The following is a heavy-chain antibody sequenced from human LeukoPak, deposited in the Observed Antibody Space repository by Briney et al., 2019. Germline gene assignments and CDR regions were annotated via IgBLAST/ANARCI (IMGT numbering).Heavy chain of an antibody. J-gene: IGHJ4*02. CDR2: LSGSGTST. Sequence: GGSLRLSCAASGFTFSSYAMTWVRQAPGKGLEWVSALSGSGTSTFYADSVKGRFTISRDNSKNTLYLQMNSLRAQDTAVYYWARGPSVPAPTYYFDYWGQGTLVTVSS. CDR3: ARGPSVPAPTYYFDY. V-gene: IGHV3-23*01. CDR1: GFTFSSYA. D-gene: IGHD2-2*01.